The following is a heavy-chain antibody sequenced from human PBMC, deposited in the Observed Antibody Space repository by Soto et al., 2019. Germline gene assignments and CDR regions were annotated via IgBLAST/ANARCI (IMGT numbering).Heavy chain of an antibody. Sequence: QLQLQESGSGLVKPSQTLSLTCAVSGGSISSGGYSWSWIRQPPGKGLEWIGYIYHSGSTYYNPSLKSRVTISVDRSKNQFSLKLSSVTAADTAVYYCAGEPLVVAATYFDLWGRGTLVTVSS. CDR3: AGEPLVVAATYFDL. CDR2: IYHSGST. D-gene: IGHD2-15*01. J-gene: IGHJ2*01. CDR1: GGSISSGGYS. V-gene: IGHV4-30-2*01.